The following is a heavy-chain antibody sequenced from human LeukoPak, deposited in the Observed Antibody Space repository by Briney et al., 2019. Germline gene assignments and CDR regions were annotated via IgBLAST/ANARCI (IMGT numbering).Heavy chain of an antibody. CDR2: IGGSGVRA. V-gene: IGHV3-23*01. J-gene: IGHJ4*02. CDR1: GFIFSRYA. CDR3: AKTALAVAGIVPVESELDY. Sequence: GGSLRLFCAASGFIFSRYAMSWVRLAPGKGLDWISGIGGSGVRADYGVSVKGRFTISKEHSKNTLYLQMNSLRSDDTAVYYCAKTALAVAGIVPVESELDYWGQGTLVTVSS. D-gene: IGHD6-19*01.